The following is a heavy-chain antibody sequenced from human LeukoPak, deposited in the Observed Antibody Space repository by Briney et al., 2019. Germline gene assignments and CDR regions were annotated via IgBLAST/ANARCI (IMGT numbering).Heavy chain of an antibody. CDR1: GGSFSGYY. CDR3: ARGGRRWLHGY. CDR2: INHSGST. J-gene: IGHJ4*02. D-gene: IGHD5-24*01. Sequence: SETLSLTCAVYGGSFSGYYWSWIRQPPGKGLEWIGEINHSGSTNYNPSLKSRVTISVDTSKNQFSLKLSSVTAPDTAVYYCARGGRRWLHGYWGQGTLVTVSS. V-gene: IGHV4-34*01.